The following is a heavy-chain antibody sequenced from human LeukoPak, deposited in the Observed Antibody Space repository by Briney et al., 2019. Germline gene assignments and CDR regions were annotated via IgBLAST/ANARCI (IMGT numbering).Heavy chain of an antibody. CDR2: ISGYNGYT. J-gene: IGHJ1*01. CDR3: ARDKAVTTELTQYFHH. Sequence: GASVTVSCKASGYTFTNYGVSWVRQAPGQGLEWMGWISGYNGYTNYAQKFQFRVTMTTDTSTSTAYMELRSLTSDDTAVYYCARDKAVTTELTQYFHHWGQGTLVTVSS. D-gene: IGHD4-11*01. CDR1: GYTFTNYG. V-gene: IGHV1-18*01.